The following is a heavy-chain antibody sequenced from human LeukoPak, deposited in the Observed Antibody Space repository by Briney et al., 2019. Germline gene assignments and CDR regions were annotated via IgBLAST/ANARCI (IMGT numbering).Heavy chain of an antibody. D-gene: IGHD7-27*01. CDR1: GASVGGGSYY. J-gene: IGHJ4*02. V-gene: IGHV4-61*02. CDR2: IYTTGST. Sequence: SETLSLTCTVSGASVGGGSYYWTWIRQPAGKGLEWIGRIYTTGSTNYNPSLQSRVTISLDTSNNHFSLNLSSVTAADTAVYYCARARPPKLGLDYWGQGALVTVSS. CDR3: ARARPPKLGLDY.